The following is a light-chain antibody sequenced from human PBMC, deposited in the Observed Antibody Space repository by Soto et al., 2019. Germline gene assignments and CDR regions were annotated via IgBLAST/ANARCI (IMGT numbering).Light chain of an antibody. V-gene: IGKV1-39*01. CDR1: QYVSYY. CDR3: QQSYSTLRS. CDR2: AAS. J-gene: IGKJ5*01. Sequence: DIQMTQSPSSLSASVGDRVTITCRASQYVSYYLSWYQQKPGKAPNLLISAASNLQSGVPSRFSGSGSGTDFTLIISNLQPEDFATYCCQQSYSTLRSFGQGTRLEIK.